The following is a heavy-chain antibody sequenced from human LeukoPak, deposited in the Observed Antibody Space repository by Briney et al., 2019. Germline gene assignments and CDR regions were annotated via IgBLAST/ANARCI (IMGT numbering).Heavy chain of an antibody. Sequence: PSETLSLTCAVYGGSFSNYYWSWIRQPPGKGLEWIGEIIHSGTTNYNPSLKSRVTISMDTSKNQFSLRLTSVTAADTAVYYCAPIIGEYSDFSYWGQGTLVTVSS. CDR3: APIIGEYSDFSY. D-gene: IGHD2/OR15-2a*01. J-gene: IGHJ4*01. CDR1: GGSFSNYY. V-gene: IGHV4-34*12. CDR2: IIHSGTT.